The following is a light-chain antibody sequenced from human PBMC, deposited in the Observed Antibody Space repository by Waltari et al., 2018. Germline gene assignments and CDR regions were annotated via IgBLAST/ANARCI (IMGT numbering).Light chain of an antibody. J-gene: IGLJ1*01. Sequence: QPVLTQPPSVSGAPGQRVTISCTGSSSNIGAGYDVHWYQQLPGTAPQVIISDNSDRPSGVPDRFSGSKSDTSASLAIPGLQAEDEADYYCQSYDTSLSGYVFGTGTKVTVL. CDR3: QSYDTSLSGYV. CDR2: DNS. V-gene: IGLV1-40*01. CDR1: SSNIGAGYD.